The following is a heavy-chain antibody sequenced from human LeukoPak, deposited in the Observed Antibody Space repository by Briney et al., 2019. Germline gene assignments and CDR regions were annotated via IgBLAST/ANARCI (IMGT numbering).Heavy chain of an antibody. J-gene: IGHJ5*02. V-gene: IGHV1-18*01. CDR1: GYTFSNYG. CDR2: VSAYNGNT. Sequence: ASVKVSCKASGYTFSNYGISWVRQAPGQGLEWLGWVSAYNGNTNYAQKLQGRVTMTTDTSTGIAYMELKSLRSDDTAVYYCARAGGVSFVARWCDPWGQGSLVTVSS. D-gene: IGHD3-16*01. CDR3: ARAGGVSFVARWCDP.